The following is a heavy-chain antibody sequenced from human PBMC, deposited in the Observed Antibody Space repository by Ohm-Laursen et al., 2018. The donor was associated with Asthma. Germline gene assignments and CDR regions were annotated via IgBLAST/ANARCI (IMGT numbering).Heavy chain of an antibody. J-gene: IGHJ4*02. V-gene: IGHV3-33*01. CDR2: IWYDGSNK. CDR3: ARDYSSGWYTFDY. CDR1: GFTFSSYG. Sequence: LSLTCTASGFTFSSYGMHWVRQAPGKGLEWVAVIWYDGSNKYYADSVKGRFTISRDNSKNTLYLQMNSLRAEDTAVYYCARDYSSGWYTFDYWGQGTLVTVSS. D-gene: IGHD6-19*01.